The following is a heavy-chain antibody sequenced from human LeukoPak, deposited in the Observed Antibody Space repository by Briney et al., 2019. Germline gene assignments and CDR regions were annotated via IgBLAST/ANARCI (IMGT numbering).Heavy chain of an antibody. CDR3: AKDPGFGEPWFDY. CDR2: IRSKAYGGTT. V-gene: IGHV3-49*04. D-gene: IGHD3-10*01. Sequence: GGSLRLSCTASGFTFGDYVMSWVRQAPGKGLEWVGFIRSKAYGGTTKNAASVKGRFTISRDDSRSIAYLQMNSLKTEDTAVYYCAKDPGFGEPWFDYWGQGTLVTVSS. J-gene: IGHJ4*02. CDR1: GFTFGDYV.